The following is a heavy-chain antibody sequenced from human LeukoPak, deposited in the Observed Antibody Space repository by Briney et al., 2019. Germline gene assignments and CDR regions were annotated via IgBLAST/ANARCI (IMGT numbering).Heavy chain of an antibody. CDR2: TIPIFGTA. J-gene: IGHJ4*02. CDR1: GGTFSSYA. CDR3: ARVFARSGEIGGSCYYY. Sequence: ASVKVSCKASGGTFSSYAINWVRQAPGQGLERMGGTIPIFGTANYAQKFQGRVAITTDESTSTAYMELSSLRSEDTAVYYCARVFARSGEIGGSCYYYRGQGTLVTVSS. V-gene: IGHV1-69*05. D-gene: IGHD2-15*01.